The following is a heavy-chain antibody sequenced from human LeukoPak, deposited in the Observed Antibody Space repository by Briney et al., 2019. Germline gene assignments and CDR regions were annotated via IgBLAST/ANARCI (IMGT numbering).Heavy chain of an antibody. V-gene: IGHV4-59*08. Sequence: SETLSLTCTVSGGSISSYYWSWIRQPPGKGLEWIGYIYYSGSTNYNPSLKSRVTISVDTSKNQFSLKLSSVTAADTAVYYCARVPVRSSSSTDYWGQGTLVTVSS. D-gene: IGHD6-13*01. CDR1: GGSISSYY. CDR3: ARVPVRSSSSTDY. CDR2: IYYSGST. J-gene: IGHJ4*02.